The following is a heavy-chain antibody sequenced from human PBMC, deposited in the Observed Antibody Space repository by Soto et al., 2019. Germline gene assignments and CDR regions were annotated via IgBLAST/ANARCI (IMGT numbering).Heavy chain of an antibody. J-gene: IGHJ3*02. V-gene: IGHV4-39*01. D-gene: IGHD1-26*01. CDR2: IKYSGTT. Sequence: PSETLSLTCTVSGGSISSSRCHWGWIRQPPGKGLEWIASIKYSGTTFYNPSLKSRVTLSVDTSKNQFALKLSSVTAAETALYYFASHGITGSYHDAFDIWGQGTMVTVSS. CDR1: GGSISSSRCH. CDR3: ASHGITGSYHDAFDI.